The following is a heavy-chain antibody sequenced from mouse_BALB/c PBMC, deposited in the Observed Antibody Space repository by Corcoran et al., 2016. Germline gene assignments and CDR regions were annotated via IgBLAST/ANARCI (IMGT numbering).Heavy chain of an antibody. CDR3: ARLYPGIAMDY. Sequence: EVQLQQSGPELVKPGASVKMSCKASGYTFTSYVMHWVKQRPGQGLEWIGYINPYNDGTKYNEKFKGKATLTSDKSSSTAYMELSSLTSEDSGVYYCARLYPGIAMDYWGQGTSVTVSS. V-gene: IGHV1S136*01. CDR1: GYTFTSYV. CDR2: INPYNDGT. J-gene: IGHJ4*01.